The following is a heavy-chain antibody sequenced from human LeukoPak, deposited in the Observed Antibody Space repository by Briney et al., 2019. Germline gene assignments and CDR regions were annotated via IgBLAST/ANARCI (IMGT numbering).Heavy chain of an antibody. V-gene: IGHV4-30-4*07. J-gene: IGHJ2*01. CDR2: IYYSGST. CDR1: GGSIRSGAYS. CDR3: ARSYDFWSGYMINWYFDL. Sequence: SETLSLTCTVSGGSIRSGAYSWSWIRQPPGKGLEWIGYIYYSGSTYYNPSLKTRVSISLDTSKNQISLKLTSVTAADTAVYYCARSYDFWSGYMINWYFDLWGRGTLVTVSS. D-gene: IGHD3-3*01.